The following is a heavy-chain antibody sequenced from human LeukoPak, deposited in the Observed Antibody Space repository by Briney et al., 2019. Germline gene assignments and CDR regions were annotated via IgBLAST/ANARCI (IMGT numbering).Heavy chain of an antibody. V-gene: IGHV3-7*01. D-gene: IGHD6-19*01. Sequence: GGSLRLSCAASGFTLSTYWMSWVRQAPGKGLEWVANIKQDGSEKYYVDSVKGRFTISRDNAKNSLYLQMNSLRAEDTAVYYCARLYSSGWYRFPYYFDYWGQGTLVTVSS. CDR3: ARLYSSGWYRFPYYFDY. CDR1: GFTLSTYW. CDR2: IKQDGSEK. J-gene: IGHJ4*02.